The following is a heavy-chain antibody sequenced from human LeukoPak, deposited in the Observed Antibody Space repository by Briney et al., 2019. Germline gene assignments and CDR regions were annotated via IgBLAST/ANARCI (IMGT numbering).Heavy chain of an antibody. CDR3: ASLGYSSGWYSFDY. CDR2: ISAYNGNT. V-gene: IGHV1-18*01. Sequence: GASVKVSCKASGYTFTSYGISWVRQAPGQGLEWMGWISAYNGNTNYAQKLQGRVTMTTDTSTSTAYMELRSLRSDDTAVYYCASLGYSSGWYSFDYWGQGTLVTVSS. D-gene: IGHD6-19*01. J-gene: IGHJ4*02. CDR1: GYTFTSYG.